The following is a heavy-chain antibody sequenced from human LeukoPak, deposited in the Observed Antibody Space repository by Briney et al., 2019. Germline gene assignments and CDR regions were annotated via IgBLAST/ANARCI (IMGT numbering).Heavy chain of an antibody. J-gene: IGHJ4*02. CDR2: INHSGST. D-gene: IGHD5-24*01. CDR3: ARAPREMATIIDDY. CDR1: GGSFSGYY. V-gene: IGHV4-34*01. Sequence: SETLSLTCAVYGGSFSGYYWSWIRQPPGKGLEWIGEINHSGSTNYNPSLKSRVTISVDTSKNQFSLKLSSVTAADTAVYYCARAPREMATIIDDYWGQGTLVTVSS.